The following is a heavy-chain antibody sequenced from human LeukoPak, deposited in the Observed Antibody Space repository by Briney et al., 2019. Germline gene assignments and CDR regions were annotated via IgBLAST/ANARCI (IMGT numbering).Heavy chain of an antibody. Sequence: GRSLRLSCAASGFTFSSDGMHWVRQASGKGLEWLTFISYDANTKYYSDSVRGRFTVSRDNSKNTMYLQMNSLRPEDTAMYYCAKDRASSWSLDYWGQGNLVTVSS. V-gene: IGHV3-30*18. J-gene: IGHJ4*02. D-gene: IGHD6-13*01. CDR2: ISYDANTK. CDR3: AKDRASSWSLDY. CDR1: GFTFSSDG.